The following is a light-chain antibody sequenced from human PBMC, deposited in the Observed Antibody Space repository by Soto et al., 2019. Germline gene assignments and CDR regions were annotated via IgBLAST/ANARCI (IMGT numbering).Light chain of an antibody. CDR1: QSISRW. CDR3: KEYKSYDRWS. Sequence: DIQMTHSRSTLSASVGDRLTITCRASQSISRWVAWSQQKPGKAPKLLIDGAFSLEKGVPSRFSGSGAGTDFTLTISSLQPDDFATYHSKEYKSYDRWSSGQGTKVYIK. V-gene: IGKV1-5*01. CDR2: GAF. J-gene: IGKJ1*01.